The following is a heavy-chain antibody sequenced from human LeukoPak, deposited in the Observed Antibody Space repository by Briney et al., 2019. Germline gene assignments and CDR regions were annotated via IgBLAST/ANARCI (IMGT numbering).Heavy chain of an antibody. Sequence: GGSLRLSCAASGFTFSSYEMNWVRQAPGKGLEWVSYISSSGSTIYYADSVKGRFTISRDNVKNSLYLQMNSLRAEDTAVYYCAKDDDWGRFNHWGQGTLVTVSS. V-gene: IGHV3-48*03. D-gene: IGHD3-16*01. CDR1: GFTFSSYE. CDR2: ISSSGSTI. J-gene: IGHJ1*01. CDR3: AKDDDWGRFNH.